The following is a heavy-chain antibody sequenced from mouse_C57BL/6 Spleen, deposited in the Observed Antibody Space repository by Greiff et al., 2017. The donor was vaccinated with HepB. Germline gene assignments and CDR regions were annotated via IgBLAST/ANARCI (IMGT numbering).Heavy chain of an antibody. J-gene: IGHJ3*01. D-gene: IGHD2-2*01. CDR2: INSDGGST. CDR3: ARHWLVTLAY. Sequence: DVMLVESGGGLVQPGESLKLSCESYEYEFPDHDMSWVRKTPEKRLEWVAAINSDGGSTYYPDTMERRFIISRDNTKKTLYLQRCSLRSEDTALYYCARHWLVTLAYWGQGTLVTVSA. CDR1: EYEFPDHD. V-gene: IGHV5-2*01.